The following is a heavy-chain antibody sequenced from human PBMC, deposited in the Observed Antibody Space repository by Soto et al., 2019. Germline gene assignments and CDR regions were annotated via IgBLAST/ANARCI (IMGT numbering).Heavy chain of an antibody. V-gene: IGHV4-30-2*01. CDR1: GGSISSGGYS. CDR2: IYHSGST. CDR3: ARDQGTGDFDY. Sequence: PLETLSLTCAVSGGSISSGGYSWSWIRQPPGKGLEWIGYIYHSGSTYYNPSLKSRVTISVDRSKNQFSLKLSSVTAADTAVYYCARDQGTGDFDYWGQGTLVTVSS. J-gene: IGHJ4*02. D-gene: IGHD1-1*01.